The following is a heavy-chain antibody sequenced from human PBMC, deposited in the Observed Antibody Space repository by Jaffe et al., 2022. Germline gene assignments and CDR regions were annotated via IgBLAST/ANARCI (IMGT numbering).Heavy chain of an antibody. CDR3: ARRQYCSGGSCFPFDY. CDR1: GGSISSSSYY. D-gene: IGHD2-15*01. Sequence: QLQLQESGPGLVKPSETLSLTCTVSGGSISSSSYYWGWIRQPPGKGLEWIGSIYYSGSTYYNPSLKSRVTISVDTSKNQFSLKLSSVTAADTAVYYCARRQYCSGGSCFPFDYWGQGTLVTVSS. V-gene: IGHV4-39*01. J-gene: IGHJ4*02. CDR2: IYYSGST.